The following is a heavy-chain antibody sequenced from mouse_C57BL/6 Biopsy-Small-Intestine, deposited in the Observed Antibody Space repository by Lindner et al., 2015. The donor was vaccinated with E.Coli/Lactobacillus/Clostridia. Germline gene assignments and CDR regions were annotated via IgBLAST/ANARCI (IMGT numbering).Heavy chain of an antibody. Sequence: VQLQEVWGGLVKPGGSLKLSCAASGFTFSGSGMHWIRQVPEKGLEWVAYISSGSSTIYYADTVRGRFTISRDNAKSTLFLQMTSLRSEDTAIYYCARWDYGNNFWYFAVWGSGTTVTVSS. J-gene: IGHJ1*01. V-gene: IGHV5-17*01. CDR1: GFTFSGSG. CDR2: ISSGSSTI. D-gene: IGHD2-1*01. CDR3: ARWDYGNNFWYFAV.